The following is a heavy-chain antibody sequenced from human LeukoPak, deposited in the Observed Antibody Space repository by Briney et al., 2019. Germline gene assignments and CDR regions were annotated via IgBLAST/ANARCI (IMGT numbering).Heavy chain of an antibody. CDR2: INPSGGST. V-gene: IGHV1-46*01. CDR1: GYTFTSYY. CDR3: ARDRGVVPAARSGRRYYYYYYGMDV. J-gene: IGHJ6*02. Sequence: ASVKVSCKASGYTFTSYYMHWVRQAPGQGLEWMGIINPSGGSTSYAQKFQGRVTMTRDKSTSTVYMELSSLRSEDTAVYYCARDRGVVPAARSGRRYYYYYYGMDVWGQGTTVTVSS. D-gene: IGHD2-2*01.